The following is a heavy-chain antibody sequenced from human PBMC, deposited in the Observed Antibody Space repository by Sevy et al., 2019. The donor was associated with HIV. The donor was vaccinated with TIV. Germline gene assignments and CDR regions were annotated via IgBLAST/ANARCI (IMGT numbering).Heavy chain of an antibody. CDR2: ISAYNGNT. V-gene: IGHV1-18*04. CDR3: ARGNMGSSHARYYYYIDV. D-gene: IGHD6-13*01. J-gene: IGHJ6*03. Sequence: ASLKVSCKASGYTFTSYGISWVRQAPGQGLEWMGWISAYNGNTNYAQKLQGRVTMTTDTSTSTAYMELRSLRSDDTAVYYCARGNMGSSHARYYYYIDVWGKGTTVTVSS. CDR1: GYTFTSYG.